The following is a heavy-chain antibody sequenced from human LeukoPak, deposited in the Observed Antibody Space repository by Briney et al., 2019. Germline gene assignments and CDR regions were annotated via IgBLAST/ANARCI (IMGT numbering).Heavy chain of an antibody. CDR2: ISYGGSNQ. Sequence: GGSLRLSCAASGFTFSSYAMHWVRQAPGKGLEWVAVISYGGSNQYYASSVKGRFTISRDNSKSTLYLEMDSLSPEDTAVYYCAREREVATYYFDPWGQGTLVTVSS. V-gene: IGHV3-30-3*01. J-gene: IGHJ5*02. D-gene: IGHD5-12*01. CDR1: GFTFSSYA. CDR3: AREREVATYYFDP.